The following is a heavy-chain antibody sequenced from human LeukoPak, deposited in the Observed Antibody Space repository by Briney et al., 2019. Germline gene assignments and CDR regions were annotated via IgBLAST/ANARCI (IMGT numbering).Heavy chain of an antibody. CDR3: AWTPRRYQLLSQGSWNWYLDL. CDR1: GGSISSYY. J-gene: IGHJ2*01. Sequence: PSETLSLTCTVSGGSISSYYWSWIRQPPGKGLEWIGYIYYSGSTNYNPSLKSRVTISVDTSKNQFSLKLSSVTAADTAVYYCAWTPRRYQLLSQGSWNWYLDLWGRGTLVTVSS. V-gene: IGHV4-59*12. CDR2: IYYSGST. D-gene: IGHD2-2*01.